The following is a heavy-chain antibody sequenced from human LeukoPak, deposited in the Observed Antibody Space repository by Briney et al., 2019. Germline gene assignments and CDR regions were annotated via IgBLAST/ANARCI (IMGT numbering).Heavy chain of an antibody. CDR2: ISPTGSTT. Sequence: GGSLRLSCTASGFSFSGHWMHWARQLPGKGLVWVSRISPTGSTTSYADSVKGRFTVSRDNAKNTLYLQVNNLRAEDTAVYYCARDYTYDFWSGLGDWGQGTLVTVSS. V-gene: IGHV3-74*01. CDR1: GFSFSGHW. J-gene: IGHJ4*02. CDR3: ARDYTYDFWSGLGD. D-gene: IGHD3-3*01.